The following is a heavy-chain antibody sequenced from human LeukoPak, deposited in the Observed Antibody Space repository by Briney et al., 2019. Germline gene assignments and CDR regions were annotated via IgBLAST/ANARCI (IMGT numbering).Heavy chain of an antibody. CDR2: ISYDGSNK. Sequence: PGESLRLSCAASGFTFSSYAMHWVRQAPGKGLEWVAVISYDGSNKYYADSVKGRFTISRDNSKNTLYLQMNSLRAEDTAVYYCARPGYSYGYAGSSFDYWGQGTLVTVSS. J-gene: IGHJ4*02. V-gene: IGHV3-30-3*01. CDR1: GFTFSSYA. CDR3: ARPGYSYGYAGSSFDY. D-gene: IGHD5-18*01.